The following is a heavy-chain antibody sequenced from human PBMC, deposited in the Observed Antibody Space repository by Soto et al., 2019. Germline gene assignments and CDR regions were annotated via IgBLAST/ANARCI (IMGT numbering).Heavy chain of an antibody. CDR1: GASISSGYH. J-gene: IGHJ4*02. V-gene: IGHV4-31*03. Sequence: SETLSLTCTVSGASISSGYHWSWVRQHPGKGLEWIGFIYYSGSTYYNPSLKRRVTISVDTSNNQFSLNVSSLTAADTAVYSCATVGSLGLVLRCAPFEYLGQGTLVAVSS. CDR2: IYYSGST. CDR3: ATVGSLGLVLRCAPFEY. D-gene: IGHD6-6*01.